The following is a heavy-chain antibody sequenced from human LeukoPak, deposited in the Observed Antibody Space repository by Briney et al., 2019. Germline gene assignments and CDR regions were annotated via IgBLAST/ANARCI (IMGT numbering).Heavy chain of an antibody. CDR2: ITSNGGTT. J-gene: IGHJ4*02. V-gene: IGHV3-64*01. CDR3: ARGYCSSTSCTNDY. D-gene: IGHD2-2*01. CDR1: GFSLSTYD. Sequence: GGSLRLSCVASGFSLSTYDMYWVRQAPGKGLEYVSAITSNGGTTYYANSVKGRFTISRDNSKHTLYLQMGSLRAEDMAVYYCARGYCSSTSCTNDYWGQATLVTVSS.